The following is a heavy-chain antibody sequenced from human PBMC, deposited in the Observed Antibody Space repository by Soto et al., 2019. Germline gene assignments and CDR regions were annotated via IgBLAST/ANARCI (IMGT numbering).Heavy chain of an antibody. V-gene: IGHV3-7*01. CDR3: ARAGYCGPGCYYYFDY. CDR2: IKPDGSAT. CDR1: GFTFGSYW. D-gene: IGHD2-21*02. Sequence: GGSLRLSCAVSGFTFGSYWMNWVRLIPGKGLEWVAYIKPDGSATYYVDSVKGRFTISRNNAKNSLYLQMNSPRVEDTSVYYCARAGYCGPGCYYYFDYWGQGTLVTVSS. J-gene: IGHJ4*02.